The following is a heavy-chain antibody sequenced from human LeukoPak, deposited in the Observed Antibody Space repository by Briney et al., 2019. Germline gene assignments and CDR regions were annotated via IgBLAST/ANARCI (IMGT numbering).Heavy chain of an antibody. V-gene: IGHV6-1*01. Sequence: SQTLSLTCAISGDSVSINSAAWNRIRQSPSRGLEWLGRAYYRSKWYNDYTVSVKSRITINPDTSKNQFSLQLNSVTPEDTAMYYCARGGTIFGAWGQGTLVTVSS. CDR3: ARGGTIFGA. CDR2: AYYRSKWYN. J-gene: IGHJ5*02. D-gene: IGHD3-3*01. CDR1: GDSVSINSAA.